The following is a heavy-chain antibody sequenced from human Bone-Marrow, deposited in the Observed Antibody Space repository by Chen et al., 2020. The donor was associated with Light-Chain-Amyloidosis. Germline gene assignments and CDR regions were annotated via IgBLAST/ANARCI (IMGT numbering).Heavy chain of an antibody. Sequence: EVQLLESGGGLAQAGGSLRLSCEASGFSYSRFATTWVRLAPGKGLEWVSSISATGGSIYYADSVKGRFTISRDNSKNTLSLQMDSLRDEDTAIYYCARDRLGWGFPNNPFDVWGQGSLVTVSS. J-gene: IGHJ4*02. CDR2: ISATGGSI. D-gene: IGHD6-19*01. V-gene: IGHV3-23*01. CDR3: ARDRLGWGFPNNPFDV. CDR1: GFSYSRFA.